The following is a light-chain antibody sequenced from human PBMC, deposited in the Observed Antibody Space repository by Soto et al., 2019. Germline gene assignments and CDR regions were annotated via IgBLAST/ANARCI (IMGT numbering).Light chain of an antibody. CDR3: QQYGSSQYT. Sequence: EIVLTQSPGTLSLSPGERAPLSCRASQSVSSSYLAWYQQKPGQAPRLLIYGASSSATGIPDRFSGSGSGTDFTLTISRLEPEDFAVYYCQQYGSSQYTFGQGTKLEIK. CDR1: QSVSSSY. CDR2: GAS. V-gene: IGKV3-20*01. J-gene: IGKJ2*01.